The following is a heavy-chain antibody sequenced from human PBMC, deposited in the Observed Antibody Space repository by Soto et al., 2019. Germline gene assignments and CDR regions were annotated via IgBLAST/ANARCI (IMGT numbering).Heavy chain of an antibody. CDR3: ARLSTAVANGDY. Sequence: GESLKISCAASGFTFNNYWMSWVGQTPVKGLEWVANIKQDGSEKYYVDSVKGRFTISRDNAENSLFLQMDSLRAEDTAVYYCARLSTAVANGDYWGQGILVTVSS. D-gene: IGHD2-8*01. CDR2: IKQDGSEK. CDR1: GFTFNNYW. J-gene: IGHJ4*02. V-gene: IGHV3-7*03.